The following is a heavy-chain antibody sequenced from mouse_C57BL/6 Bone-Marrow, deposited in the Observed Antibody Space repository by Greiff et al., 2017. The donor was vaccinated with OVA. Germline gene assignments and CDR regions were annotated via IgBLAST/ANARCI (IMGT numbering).Heavy chain of an antibody. V-gene: IGHV1-69*01. CDR2: IDPSDSYT. Sequence: QVQLQQPGAELVMPGASVKLSCKASGYTFTSYWMHWVKQRPGQGLEWIGEIDPSDSYTNYNQKFKGKSTLTVDKSSSTAYMQLSSLTSEDSAVYYCARDYYYGSRIAYWVQGTLVTVSA. CDR1: GYTFTSYW. CDR3: ARDYYYGSRIAY. D-gene: IGHD1-1*01. J-gene: IGHJ3*01.